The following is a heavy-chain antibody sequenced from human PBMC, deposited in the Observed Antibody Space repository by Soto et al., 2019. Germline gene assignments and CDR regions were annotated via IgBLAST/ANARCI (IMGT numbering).Heavy chain of an antibody. V-gene: IGHV1-18*01. CDR2: ISTYNGNT. CDR3: STGFRVAGTRWWFDP. D-gene: IGHD2-15*01. J-gene: IGHJ5*02. Sequence: QVQLVQSGAEVKKPGASVKVSCKASGYTFTNYDISLVRQAPGQGLEWRGWISTYNGNTNYAQKLQGRVTMTTDTSTSTASMELRGLRSDDTAVYYGSTGFRVAGTRWWFDPWGQGTLVTVSS. CDR1: GYTFTNYD.